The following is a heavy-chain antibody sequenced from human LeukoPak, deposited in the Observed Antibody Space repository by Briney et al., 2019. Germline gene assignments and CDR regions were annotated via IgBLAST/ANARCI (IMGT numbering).Heavy chain of an antibody. J-gene: IGHJ5*02. Sequence: SVKVSCKASGGTFSSYAISWVRPAPGQGLEWMGGIIPVFGTANYAQKFQGRVTITTDESTSTAYMELSSLRSEDTAVYYCASSSSTSTPNWFDPWGQGTLVTVSS. V-gene: IGHV1-69*05. CDR3: ASSSSTSTPNWFDP. D-gene: IGHD2-2*01. CDR1: GGTFSSYA. CDR2: IIPVFGTA.